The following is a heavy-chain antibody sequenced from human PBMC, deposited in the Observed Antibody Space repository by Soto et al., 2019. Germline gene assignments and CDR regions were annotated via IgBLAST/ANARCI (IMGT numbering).Heavy chain of an antibody. CDR2: INTYNGNT. CDR3: AMVDVYVTPSPQDV. D-gene: IGHD3-16*01. J-gene: IGHJ6*02. V-gene: IGHV1-18*01. Sequence: QVQLVQSGAEVKNPGASVKVSCKASGYTFTRYGIGWARQAPGQGLEWMGWINTYNGNTNYSQNAQGRATLTRETPTSTAYMELRSLRSNDTAIYYCAMVDVYVTPSPQDVWGQGTTVIVSS. CDR1: GYTFTRYG.